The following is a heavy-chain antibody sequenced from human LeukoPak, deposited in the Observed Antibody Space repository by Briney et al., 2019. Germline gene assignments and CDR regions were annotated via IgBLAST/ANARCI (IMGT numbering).Heavy chain of an antibody. D-gene: IGHD6-19*01. V-gene: IGHV3-9*01. CDR2: ISWNSGSI. CDR1: GFTFDDYA. Sequence: GRSLRLSCAASGFTFDDYAMHWVRQAPGKGLEWVSGISWNSGSIGYADSVKGRFTISRDNAKNSLYLQMNSLRAEDTALYYCAKDMRRSVAGNFDYWGQGTLVTVSS. J-gene: IGHJ4*02. CDR3: AKDMRRSVAGNFDY.